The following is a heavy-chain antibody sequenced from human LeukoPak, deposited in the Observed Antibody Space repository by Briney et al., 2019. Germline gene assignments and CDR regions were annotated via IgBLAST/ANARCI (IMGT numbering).Heavy chain of an antibody. CDR3: ARDHVELLRGTFDY. Sequence: GGSLRLSCAASGFTYSSYSMNWVRQAPGKGLEWVSSISSSSSYIYYADSVKGRFTISRDNAKNSLYLQMNSLRAEDTAVYYCARDHVELLRGTFDYWGQGTLVTVSS. CDR1: GFTYSSYS. V-gene: IGHV3-21*01. D-gene: IGHD1-26*01. J-gene: IGHJ4*02. CDR2: ISSSSSYI.